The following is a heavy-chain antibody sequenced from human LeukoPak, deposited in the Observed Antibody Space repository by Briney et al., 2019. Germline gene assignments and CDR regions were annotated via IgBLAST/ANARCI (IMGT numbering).Heavy chain of an antibody. Sequence: SGPTLVNPTQTLTLTCTFSGFSLSTRGVGVGWIRQPPGKALEWLALIYWNDDNRYSPSLKSRLTITKDTSKNQVVLTMTNMDPVDTARYYCAHGSGWLYDYWGQGTLVTVSP. D-gene: IGHD6-19*01. CDR2: IYWNDDN. V-gene: IGHV2-5*01. J-gene: IGHJ4*02. CDR1: GFSLSTRGVG. CDR3: AHGSGWLYDY.